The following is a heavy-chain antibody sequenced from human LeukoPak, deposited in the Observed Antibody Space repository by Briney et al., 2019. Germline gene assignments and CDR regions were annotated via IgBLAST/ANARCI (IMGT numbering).Heavy chain of an antibody. Sequence: GGSLRLSCAASGFTFSSYWMTWVRQAPGKGLEWVANIKQDGSEKYYVDSVKGRFTISRDNAKNSLYLQMNSLRAEDTAVYYCASRGGTRLYYYYMDVWGKGTTVTVSS. J-gene: IGHJ6*03. D-gene: IGHD2-15*01. CDR2: IKQDGSEK. V-gene: IGHV3-7*01. CDR1: GFTFSSYW. CDR3: ASRGGTRLYYYYMDV.